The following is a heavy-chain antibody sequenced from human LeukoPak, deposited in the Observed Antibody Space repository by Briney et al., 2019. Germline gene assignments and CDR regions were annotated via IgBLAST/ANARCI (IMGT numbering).Heavy chain of an antibody. CDR3: ARSLYDFWSGSSFDY. CDR2: IYYSGST. CDR1: GGSISSSSYY. J-gene: IGHJ4*02. D-gene: IGHD3-3*01. V-gene: IGHV4-39*01. Sequence: PSETLSLTCTVSGGSISSSSYYWSWIRQPPGKGLEWIGSIYYSGSTYYNPSLKSRVTISVDTSKNQFSLKLSSVTAADTAVYYCARSLYDFWSGSSFDYWGQGTLVTVSS.